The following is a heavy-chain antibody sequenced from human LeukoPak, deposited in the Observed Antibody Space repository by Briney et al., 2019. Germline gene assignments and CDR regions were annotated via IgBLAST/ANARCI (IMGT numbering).Heavy chain of an antibody. J-gene: IGHJ4*02. CDR3: ATAYNSGWYEGFDY. CDR1: GYSFTSNW. Sequence: GESLKISCKGSGYSFTSNWIGWVRQMPGRGLEWMGIIYPGDSDTRYSPSFQGQVTISADKSISTAYLQWSSLKASDTAKYYCATAYNSGWYEGFDYGGQGTLVTVSS. CDR2: IYPGDSDT. V-gene: IGHV5-51*01. D-gene: IGHD6-13*01.